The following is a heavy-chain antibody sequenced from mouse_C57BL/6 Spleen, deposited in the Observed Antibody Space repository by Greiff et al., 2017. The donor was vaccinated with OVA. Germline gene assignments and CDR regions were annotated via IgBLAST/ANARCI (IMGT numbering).Heavy chain of an antibody. CDR2: INYDGSST. CDR3: ARAGLGPYYFDY. D-gene: IGHD4-1*01. CDR1: GFTFSDYY. Sequence: EVKLVESEGGLVQPGSSMKLSCTASGFTFSDYYMAWVRQVPEQGLEWVANINYDGSSTYYLDSLKSRFIISRDTAKNILYLQMSSLKSEDTATYYCARAGLGPYYFDYWGQGTTLTVSS. V-gene: IGHV5-16*01. J-gene: IGHJ2*01.